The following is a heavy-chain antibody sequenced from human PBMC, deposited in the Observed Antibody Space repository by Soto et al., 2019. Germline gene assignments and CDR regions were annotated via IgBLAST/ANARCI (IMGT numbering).Heavy chain of an antibody. V-gene: IGHV3-33*01. CDR3: ARELGQFGESPTGV. J-gene: IGHJ6*02. Sequence: QVQLVESGGGVVQPGRSLRLSCAASGFTFSSYGMHWVRQAPGKGLEWVAVIWYDGSNKYYAYSVKGRFTIARDNSNNTLYLKMNSLRAEDTAVYYCARELGQFGESPTGVWGQGTTVTVSS. CDR1: GFTFSSYG. CDR2: IWYDGSNK. D-gene: IGHD3-10*01.